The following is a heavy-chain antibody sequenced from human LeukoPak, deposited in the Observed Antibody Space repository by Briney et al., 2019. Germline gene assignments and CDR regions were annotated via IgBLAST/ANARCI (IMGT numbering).Heavy chain of an antibody. CDR1: GFTFSSYA. J-gene: IGHJ4*02. D-gene: IGHD3-22*01. V-gene: IGHV3-23*01. CDR2: ISGSGGTT. CDR3: AKTTHDSSGYYYFGY. Sequence: PGRSLRLSSAASGFTFSSYAMSWVRQAPRKGLEWVSAISGSGGTTYYADSVKGRFTISRDNSKNTLYLQMNSPRAEDTAVYYCAKTTHDSSGYYYFGYWGQGTLVTVSS.